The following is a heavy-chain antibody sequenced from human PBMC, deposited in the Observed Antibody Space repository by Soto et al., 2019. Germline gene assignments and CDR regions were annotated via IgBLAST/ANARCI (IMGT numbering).Heavy chain of an antibody. J-gene: IGHJ3*02. CDR3: AKDDSPLGGYCSGGSCLNDAFDI. Sequence: GGSLRLSCAASGFTFSSYAMSWVRQAPGKGLEWVSAISGSGGSTYYADSVKGRFTISRDNSKNTLYLQMNSLRAEDTAVYYCAKDDSPLGGYCSGGSCLNDAFDIWGQGTMVTVSS. CDR1: GFTFSSYA. D-gene: IGHD2-15*01. V-gene: IGHV3-23*01. CDR2: ISGSGGST.